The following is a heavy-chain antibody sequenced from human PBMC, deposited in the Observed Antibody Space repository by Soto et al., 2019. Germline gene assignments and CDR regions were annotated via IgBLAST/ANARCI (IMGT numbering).Heavy chain of an antibody. V-gene: IGHV3-7*01. CDR2: IKQDGSEK. CDR3: ARGTGSFGSGSYYDY. Sequence: GGSLRLSCAASGFTFSSYWMSWVRQAPGKGLEGVANIKQDGSEKYYVDSVKGRFTISRDNAKNSLYLQMNSLRAEDTAVYYCARGTGSFGSGSYYDYWGQGTLVTVSS. CDR1: GFTFSSYW. J-gene: IGHJ4*02. D-gene: IGHD3-10*01.